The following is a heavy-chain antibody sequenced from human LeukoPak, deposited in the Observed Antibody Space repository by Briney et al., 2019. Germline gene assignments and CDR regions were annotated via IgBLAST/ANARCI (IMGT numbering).Heavy chain of an antibody. Sequence: SVKVSCKASGGTFSSYAISWVRQAPGQGLEWMGGIIPIFGTANYAQKFQGRVTITADKSTSTAYMELSSLRSEDTAVYYCARGKLVGATRGYYYYYMDVWGKGTTVTVSS. CDR1: GGTFSSYA. V-gene: IGHV1-69*06. D-gene: IGHD1-26*01. J-gene: IGHJ6*03. CDR2: IIPIFGTA. CDR3: ARGKLVGATRGYYYYYMDV.